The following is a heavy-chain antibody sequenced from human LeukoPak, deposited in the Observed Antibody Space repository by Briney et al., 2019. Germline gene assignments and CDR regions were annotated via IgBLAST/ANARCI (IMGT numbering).Heavy chain of an antibody. CDR1: GGSISSYY. D-gene: IGHD3-9*01. Sequence: PSETLSLTCTVSGGSISSYYWSWIRQPPGKGLEWIGYIYYSGSTNYSPSLKSRVTISVDTSKNQFSLKLSSVTAADTAVYYCARSGDILTGYFFNWGQGTLVTVSS. CDR2: IYYSGST. CDR3: ARSGDILTGYFFN. J-gene: IGHJ4*02. V-gene: IGHV4-59*01.